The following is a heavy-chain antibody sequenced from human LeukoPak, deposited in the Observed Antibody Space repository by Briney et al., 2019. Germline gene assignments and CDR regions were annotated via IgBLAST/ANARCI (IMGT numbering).Heavy chain of an antibody. D-gene: IGHD6-19*01. CDR2: INHSGNT. CDR3: ARSLAAGIAVAGSECYFDY. CDR1: GGSFSGYY. J-gene: IGHJ4*02. V-gene: IGHV4-34*01. Sequence: SETLSLTCAVYGGSFSGYYWSWIRQPPGKGLEWIGEINHSGNTNYNLSLKSRVTISVDTSKNQFSLKLSSVTAADTAVYYCARSLAAGIAVAGSECYFDYWGQGTLVTVSS.